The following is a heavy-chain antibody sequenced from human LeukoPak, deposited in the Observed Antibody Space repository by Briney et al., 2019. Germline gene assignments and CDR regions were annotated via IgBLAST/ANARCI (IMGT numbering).Heavy chain of an antibody. D-gene: IGHD6-6*01. CDR1: GFTFSSYG. J-gene: IGHJ6*02. CDR3: ARDPSIAAPGPDGMDV. V-gene: IGHV3-30*03. Sequence: AGGSLRLSCAASGFTFSSYGMHWVRQAPGRGLEWVAVISYDGSNKYYADSVKGRFTISRDNSKNTLYLQMNSLRAEDTAVYYCARDPSIAAPGPDGMDVWGQGTTVTVSS. CDR2: ISYDGSNK.